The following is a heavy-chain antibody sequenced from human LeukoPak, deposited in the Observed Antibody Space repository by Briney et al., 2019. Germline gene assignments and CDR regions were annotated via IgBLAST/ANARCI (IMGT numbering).Heavy chain of an antibody. V-gene: IGHV3-30*04. CDR3: ARTLIEYSVSSCYFDY. D-gene: IGHD6-6*01. CDR2: ISYDGSNK. CDR1: GFTFSTYT. Sequence: GGSLRLSCAASGFTFSTYTMYWVRQAPGKGLEWVAVISYDGSNKKYADSVKGRFTISRDNSKDTLYLQMNSLRAEDTAVYYCARTLIEYSVSSCYFDYWGQGTLVTVSS. J-gene: IGHJ4*02.